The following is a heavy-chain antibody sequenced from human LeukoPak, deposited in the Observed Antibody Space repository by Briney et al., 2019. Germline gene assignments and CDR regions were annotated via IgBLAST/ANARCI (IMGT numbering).Heavy chain of an antibody. J-gene: IGHJ4*02. V-gene: IGHV4-39*01. Sequence: SETLSLTCTVSGGSISSSSYYWGWIRQPPGKGLEWIGSIYYSGSTYYNPSLKSRVTISVDTSKNQFSLKLSSVTAAGTAVYYCARLSPYSSSWGKYYFDYWGQGTLVTVSS. CDR3: ARLSPYSSSWGKYYFDY. CDR1: GGSISSSSYY. D-gene: IGHD6-13*01. CDR2: IYYSGST.